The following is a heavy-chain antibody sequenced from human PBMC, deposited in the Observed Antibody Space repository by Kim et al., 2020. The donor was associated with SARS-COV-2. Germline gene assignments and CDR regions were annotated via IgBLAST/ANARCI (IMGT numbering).Heavy chain of an antibody. CDR3: ARQPAYRGQTGYYYYYYGMDV. J-gene: IGHJ6*02. CDR1: GGSISSYY. D-gene: IGHD3-16*01. V-gene: IGHV4-59*08. Sequence: SETLSLTCTVSGGSISSYYWSWIRQPPGKGLEWIGYIYYSGSTNYNPSLKSRVTISVDTSKNQFSLKLSSVTAADTAVYYCARQPAYRGQTGYYYYYYGMDVWGQGTTVTVSS. CDR2: IYYSGST.